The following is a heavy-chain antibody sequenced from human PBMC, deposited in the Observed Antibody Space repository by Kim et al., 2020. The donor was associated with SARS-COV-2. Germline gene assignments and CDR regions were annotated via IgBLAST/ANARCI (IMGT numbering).Heavy chain of an antibody. CDR2: IDPSDSYT. D-gene: IGHD5-12*01. V-gene: IGHV5-10-1*01. CDR3: VWFGAGSQGYGYNWGDAFDI. CDR1: GYSFTSYW. J-gene: IGHJ3*02. Sequence: GESLKISCKGSGYSFTSYWISWVRQMPGKGLEWMGRIDPSDSYTNYSPSFQGHVTISADKSISTAYLQWSSLKASDTAMYYCVWFGAGSQGYGYNWGDAFDIWGQGTMVTVSS.